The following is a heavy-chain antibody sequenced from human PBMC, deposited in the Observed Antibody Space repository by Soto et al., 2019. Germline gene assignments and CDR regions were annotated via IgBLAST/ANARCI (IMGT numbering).Heavy chain of an antibody. CDR1: GYTFTGYY. CDR3: ARAGSTMIVVVTEYYFDY. V-gene: IGHV1-2*02. Sequence: GASVKVSCKASGYTFTGYYMHWVRQAPGQGLEWMGWINPNSGGTNYAQKFQGRVTMTRDTSISTAYMELSRLRSDDTAVYCCARAGSTMIVVVTEYYFDYWGQGTLVTVSS. J-gene: IGHJ4*02. D-gene: IGHD3-22*01. CDR2: INPNSGGT.